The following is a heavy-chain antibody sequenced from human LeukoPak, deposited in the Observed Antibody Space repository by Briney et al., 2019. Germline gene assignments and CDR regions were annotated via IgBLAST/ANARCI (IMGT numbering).Heavy chain of an antibody. Sequence: PSETLSLTWTVSGDSMSTSYWSWIRQPLGKGLEWIGYFYHSGTDYNPSLKSRVTISGDMSNNQFSLKLSSVTAADTAIYYCARGWRGDHFDYWGQGTLVSVSS. CDR2: FYHSGT. CDR3: ARGWRGDHFDY. J-gene: IGHJ4*02. CDR1: GDSMSTSY. V-gene: IGHV4-59*01. D-gene: IGHD3-16*01.